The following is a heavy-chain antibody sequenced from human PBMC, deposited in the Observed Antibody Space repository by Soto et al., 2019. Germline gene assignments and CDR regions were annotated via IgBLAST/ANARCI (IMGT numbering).Heavy chain of an antibody. D-gene: IGHD2-8*01. V-gene: IGHV1-69*01. CDR1: GDSFTNYA. J-gene: IGHJ5*02. CDR2: IILALGTR. CDR3: GRYCTNTKCRGGYYLDL. Sequence: QVLLVQSGAEMKQPGSSVSVSCKASGDSFTNYAFTWVRQAPGQGPEWLGGIILALGTRHYSQRFQDRLTITADESSSTVYMELGSLRLDDTAVYYCGRYCTNTKCRGGYYLDLWGQGTLLTVSS.